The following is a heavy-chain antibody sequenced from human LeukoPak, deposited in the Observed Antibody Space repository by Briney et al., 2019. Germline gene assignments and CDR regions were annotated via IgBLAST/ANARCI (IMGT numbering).Heavy chain of an antibody. Sequence: SETLSLTCAVYGGSFSGYYWSWIRQPPGKGLEWIGEINHSGSTNYNPSLKSRVTISVDTSKNQFSLKLSSVTAADTAVYYCARGRSYYFDYWGQGTLVTVSS. D-gene: IGHD3-10*01. V-gene: IGHV4-34*01. CDR3: ARGRSYYFDY. CDR1: GGSFSGYY. J-gene: IGHJ4*02. CDR2: INHSGST.